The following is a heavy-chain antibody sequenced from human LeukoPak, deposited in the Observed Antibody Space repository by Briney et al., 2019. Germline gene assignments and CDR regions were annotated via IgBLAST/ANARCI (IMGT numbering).Heavy chain of an antibody. D-gene: IGHD4-17*01. Sequence: GGSPRLSCATSGFTFSSYAMTWVRQPPGKGLEWVSAIGSGGDAKYADSVKGRFTISRDNSKNTLYLQMNSLRAEDTAVYYCAKVNGDYVEDAFDIWGQGTMVTVSS. CDR2: IGSGGDA. CDR3: AKVNGDYVEDAFDI. V-gene: IGHV3-23*01. J-gene: IGHJ3*02. CDR1: GFTFSSYA.